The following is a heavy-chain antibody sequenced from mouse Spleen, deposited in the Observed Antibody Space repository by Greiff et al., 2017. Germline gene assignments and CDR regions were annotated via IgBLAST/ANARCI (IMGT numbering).Heavy chain of an antibody. CDR1: GYNFTSYW. CDR3: TRDWDDY. CDR2: IDPSDSYT. J-gene: IGHJ2*01. Sequence: QVQLQQPGAELVKPGASVKLSCKASGYNFTSYWMQWVKQRPGQGLEWIGEIDPSDSYTNYNQKFKGKATLTVDTSSSTAYMQLSSLTSEDSAVYYCTRDWDDYWGQGTTLTVSS. D-gene: IGHD4-1*01. V-gene: IGHV1-50*01.